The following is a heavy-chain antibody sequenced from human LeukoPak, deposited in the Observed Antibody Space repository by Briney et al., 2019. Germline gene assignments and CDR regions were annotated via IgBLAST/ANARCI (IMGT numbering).Heavy chain of an antibody. CDR2: ISGSGDSS. Sequence: GVSLRLSCAASGFTFSSYAMSWVRQAPGKGLEWVSTISGSGDSSYYADSVKGRFTISRDASKNTLYPQMNSLRAEDTAVYYCARDRSDSTTWYVGSHWGQGTLVTVSS. CDR3: ARDRSDSTTWYVGSH. D-gene: IGHD2-2*01. CDR1: GFTFSSYA. V-gene: IGHV3-23*01. J-gene: IGHJ4*02.